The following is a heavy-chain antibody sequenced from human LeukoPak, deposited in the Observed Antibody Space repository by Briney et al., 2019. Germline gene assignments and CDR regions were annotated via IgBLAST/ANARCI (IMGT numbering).Heavy chain of an antibody. CDR1: GYTLTELS. CDR2: FDPEDGET. J-gene: IGHJ4*02. Sequence: ASVKVSCKVSGYTLTELSMHWVRQAPGKGLEWMGGFDPEDGETIYAQKFQGRVTMTEDTSTDTAYMELSSLRSEDTAVYYCATRVRYSILFDYWGQGTLVTVSS. V-gene: IGHV1-24*01. D-gene: IGHD6-13*01. CDR3: ATRVRYSILFDY.